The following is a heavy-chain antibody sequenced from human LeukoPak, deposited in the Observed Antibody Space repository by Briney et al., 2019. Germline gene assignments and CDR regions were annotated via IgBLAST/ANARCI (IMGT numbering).Heavy chain of an antibody. J-gene: IGHJ4*02. CDR3: VRGTNDWKGLDY. CDR2: IHPHGRYA. CDR1: GLAFGDYF. V-gene: IGHV3-74*03. Sequence: GGSLRLSCAAPGLAFGDYFMHLVRQSPEKGLVWVSDIHPHGRYAAYADSVRGRFTISRDDAKNTLYLQMNSLTSEDTAVYYCVRGTNDWKGLDYWGQGTLVTASS. D-gene: IGHD1-1*01.